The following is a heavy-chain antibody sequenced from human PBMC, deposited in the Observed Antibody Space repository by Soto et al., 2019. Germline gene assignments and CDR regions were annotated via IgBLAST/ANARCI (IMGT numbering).Heavy chain of an antibody. CDR3: ARDIVVVVAATMNFDY. D-gene: IGHD2-15*01. V-gene: IGHV1-18*01. J-gene: IGHJ4*02. CDR1: GYTFTSYG. CDR2: ISAYNGNT. Sequence: VASVKVSYKASGYTFTSYGISWVRQAPGQGLEWMGWISAYNGNTNYAQKLQGRVTMTTDTSTSTAYMELRSLRSDDTAVYYCARDIVVVVAATMNFDYWGQGTLVTVSS.